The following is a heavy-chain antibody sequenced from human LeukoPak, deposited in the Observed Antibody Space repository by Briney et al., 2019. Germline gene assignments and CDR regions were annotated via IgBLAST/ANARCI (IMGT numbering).Heavy chain of an antibody. J-gene: IGHJ5*01. D-gene: IGHD3-9*01. CDR2: TSGRGGNT. CDR1: GFTFSSYA. CDR3: AKDRVVTDISTGYFDC. Sequence: GGSLRLSCAASGFTFSSYAMSWVRQAPGKGLEWVSATSGRGGNTYYAVSVKGRFTISRDNSKNTLYLQMNSLRAEDTAVYYCAKDRVVTDISTGYFDCWGQGTLVTVSS. V-gene: IGHV3-23*01.